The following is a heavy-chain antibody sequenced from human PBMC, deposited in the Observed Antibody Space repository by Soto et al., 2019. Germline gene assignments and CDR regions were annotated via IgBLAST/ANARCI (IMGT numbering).Heavy chain of an antibody. D-gene: IGHD3-22*01. V-gene: IGHV4-39*01. CDR1: GGSISSSSYY. CDR3: ARQGRFDWGIVVVITGFDY. J-gene: IGHJ4*02. CDR2: IYYSGST. Sequence: QLQLQESGPGLVKPSETLSLTCTVSGGSISSSSYYWGWIRQPPGKGLEWIGSIYYSGSTYYNPSLKRRVTQSVDTSKNQSSLKLSSVTAADTAVYYCARQGRFDWGIVVVITGFDYWGQGTLVTVSS.